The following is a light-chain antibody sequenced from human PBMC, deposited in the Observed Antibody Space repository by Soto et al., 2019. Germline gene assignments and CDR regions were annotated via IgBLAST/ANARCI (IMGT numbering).Light chain of an antibody. CDR1: SSNIGNNY. J-gene: IGLJ2*01. CDR3: GAWDSSLSAGV. V-gene: IGLV1-51*01. Sequence: QSVLTQPPSVSAAPGQKVTISCSGSSSNIGNNYVSWYQQLPGTAPKLLISDDNKRPSGIPDRFSGSKSATSATLGITGLQTGDEADYYCGAWDSSLSAGVFGGGTKLTVL. CDR2: DDN.